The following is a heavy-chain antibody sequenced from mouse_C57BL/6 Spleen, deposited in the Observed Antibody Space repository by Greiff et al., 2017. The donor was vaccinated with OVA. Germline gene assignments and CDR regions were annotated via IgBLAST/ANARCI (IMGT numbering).Heavy chain of an antibody. CDR2: INSDGGST. D-gene: IGHD2-4*01. CDR1: EYEFPSHD. V-gene: IGHV5-2*01. J-gene: IGHJ3*01. Sequence: EMHLVESGGGLVQPGESLKLSCESNEYEFPSHDMSWVRKTPEKRLELVAAINSDGGSTYYPDTMERRFIISRDNTKKTLYLQMSSLRSEDTALYYCATMITTTAWFAYWGQGTLVTVSA. CDR3: ATMITTTAWFAY.